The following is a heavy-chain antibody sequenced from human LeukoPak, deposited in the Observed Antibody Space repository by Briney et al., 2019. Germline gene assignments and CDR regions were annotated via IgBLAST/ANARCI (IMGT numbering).Heavy chain of an antibody. CDR2: ISGSGGST. V-gene: IGHV3-23*01. CDR1: GFTFDDYA. CDR3: AKAVENDHPANWFDP. J-gene: IGHJ5*02. D-gene: IGHD1-1*01. Sequence: GRSLRLSCAASGFTFDDYAMHWVRQAPGKGLEWVSAISGSGGSTYYADSVKGRFTISRDNSKNTLYLQMNSLRAEDTAVYYCAKAVENDHPANWFDPWGQGTLVTVSS.